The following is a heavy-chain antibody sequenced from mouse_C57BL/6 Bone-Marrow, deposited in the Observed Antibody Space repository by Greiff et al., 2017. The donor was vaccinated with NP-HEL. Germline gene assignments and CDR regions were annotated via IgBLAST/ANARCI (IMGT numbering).Heavy chain of an antibody. CDR1: GFTFTDYY. V-gene: IGHV7-3*01. D-gene: IGHD3-2*02. J-gene: IGHJ4*01. CDR2: IRNKANGYTT. CDR3: ARYNPRETAQAYYAMDY. Sequence: EVMLVESGGGLVQPGGSLSLSCAASGFTFTDYYMSWVRQPPGKALEWLGFIRNKANGYTTEYSASVKGRFTISRDNSQSILYLQMNALRAEDSATYYCARYNPRETAQAYYAMDYWGQGTSVTVSS.